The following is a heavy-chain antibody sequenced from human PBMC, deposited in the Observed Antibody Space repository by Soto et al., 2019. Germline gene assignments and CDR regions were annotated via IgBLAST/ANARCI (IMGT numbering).Heavy chain of an antibody. CDR1: GYTFTSYG. Sequence: ASVKVSCKASGYTFTSYGISWVRQAPGEGLEWMGWITTDNSNTNYAQKFQGRVTMTTDTSTRTAYMELRILTSDDTAVYYCARNRGYSYGYADYWGQGTLVTVSS. D-gene: IGHD5-18*01. J-gene: IGHJ4*02. CDR2: ITTDNSNT. CDR3: ARNRGYSYGYADY. V-gene: IGHV1-18*01.